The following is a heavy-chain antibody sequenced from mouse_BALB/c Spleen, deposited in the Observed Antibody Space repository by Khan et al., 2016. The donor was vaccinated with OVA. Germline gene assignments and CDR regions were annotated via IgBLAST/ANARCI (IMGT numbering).Heavy chain of an antibody. J-gene: IGHJ4*01. D-gene: IGHD4-1*01. V-gene: IGHV14-4*02. CDR1: GFNIRHYY. CDR2: IDPDNGDT. CDR3: TTGWGYAMDY. Sequence: EVQLQQSGADLVRSGASVKLSCIASGFNIRHYYLHWVKQRPEQGLEWIGWIDPDNGDTEYDPKFQGKATMTADTSSNTAYLQLGSLTSEDTAVYYCTTGWGYAMDYWGQGTSVTVSS.